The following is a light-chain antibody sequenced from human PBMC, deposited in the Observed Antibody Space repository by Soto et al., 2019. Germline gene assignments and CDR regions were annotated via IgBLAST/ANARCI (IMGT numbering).Light chain of an antibody. Sequence: EIVLTQSPASLSVSPGDGATLACRASQTVASNLAWYQQRPGQGPRLLIHGASTRASGVPARFSGRGSGTDFTHTINSLQSEDFAVYYCQQYHNWPPQYTFGQGTKLQIK. CDR2: GAS. V-gene: IGKV3-15*01. CDR3: QQYHNWPPQYT. J-gene: IGKJ2*01. CDR1: QTVASN.